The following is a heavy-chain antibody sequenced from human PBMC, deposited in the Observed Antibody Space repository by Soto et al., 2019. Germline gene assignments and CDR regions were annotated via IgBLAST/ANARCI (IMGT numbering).Heavy chain of an antibody. CDR1: GGTFSSYD. J-gene: IGHJ1*01. CDR3: ARGWNDFPH. CDR2: IIPGFGTA. V-gene: IGHV1-69*01. D-gene: IGHD1-1*01. Sequence: QVQLVQSGAEVKKPGSSVKVSCKASGGTFSSYDIRWVRQAPGQGLECMGGIIPGFGTANYAQKFQGRVTINADESTSTVYMELSSLSSEDTAVYYCARGWNDFPHWGQGTLVTVSS.